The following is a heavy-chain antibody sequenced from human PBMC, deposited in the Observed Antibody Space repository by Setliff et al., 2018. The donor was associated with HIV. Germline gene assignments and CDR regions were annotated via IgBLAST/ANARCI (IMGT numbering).Heavy chain of an antibody. CDR1: GGSFSGYY. Sequence: SETLSLTCAVYGGSFSGYYWSWIRQPPGKGLEWIGEINHSGSTNYNPSLKSRVTISVDTSKNQFSLKLSSVTAADTATYFCSRGPPFDRWGRGTLVTVSS. CDR2: INHSGST. CDR3: SRGPPFDR. J-gene: IGHJ2*01. V-gene: IGHV4-34*01.